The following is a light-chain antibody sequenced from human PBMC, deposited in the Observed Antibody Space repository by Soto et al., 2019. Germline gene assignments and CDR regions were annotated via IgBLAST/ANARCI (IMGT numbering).Light chain of an antibody. V-gene: IGKV1-17*03. CDR2: GAS. Sequence: DIQITQSPSAMSASVGDRVTITCRASHDINNYLAWFQQRPGKVPKRLIYGASSLESGVPSRFSGSGSGTEFTLTISSLQPEDFATYYCLQHGSYPLTFGGGTKVDIK. CDR3: LQHGSYPLT. CDR1: HDINNY. J-gene: IGKJ4*01.